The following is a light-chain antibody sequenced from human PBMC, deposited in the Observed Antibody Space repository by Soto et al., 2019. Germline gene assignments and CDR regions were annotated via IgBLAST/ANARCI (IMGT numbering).Light chain of an antibody. J-gene: IGLJ3*02. Sequence: QSVLTQPPSVSGAPGQRVTISCTGSSSNIGAGYDVHWYQQLPGTAPKLLIYGNSNRPSGVPDRFSGSKSGTSASLAITGLQAEDEAEYYCQSYDSSLSGGVFGGGTQLTVL. CDR3: QSYDSSLSGGV. CDR1: SSNIGAGYD. CDR2: GNS. V-gene: IGLV1-40*01.